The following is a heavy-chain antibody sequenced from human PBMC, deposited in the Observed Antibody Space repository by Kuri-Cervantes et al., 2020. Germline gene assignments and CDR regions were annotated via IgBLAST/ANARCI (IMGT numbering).Heavy chain of an antibody. CDR1: GFTFDDYA. CDR2: ISYDGSNK. V-gene: IGHV3-30-3*02. Sequence: GESLKISCAASGFTFDDYAMHWVRQAPGKGLERVAVISYDGSNKYYADSVKGRFTISRDNSKNTLYLQMNSLRAEDTAVYYCAKSPYNWNAPFDYWGQGTLVTVSS. CDR3: AKSPYNWNAPFDY. J-gene: IGHJ4*02. D-gene: IGHD1-1*01.